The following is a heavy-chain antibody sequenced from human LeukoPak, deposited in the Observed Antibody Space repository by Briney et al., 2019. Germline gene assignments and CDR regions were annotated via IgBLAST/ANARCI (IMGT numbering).Heavy chain of an antibody. CDR3: AKVAAVPGLFYFDY. Sequence: GGSLRLSCAASGFTFSSYAMNWVRQAPGKGLGWVSTISGSGDSTYYADSVKGRFTISRDKSKNTLYLQMDSLRVEDTAVYFCAKVAAVPGLFYFDYWGQGTLVTVSS. J-gene: IGHJ4*02. V-gene: IGHV3-23*01. CDR1: GFTFSSYA. D-gene: IGHD6-25*01. CDR2: ISGSGDST.